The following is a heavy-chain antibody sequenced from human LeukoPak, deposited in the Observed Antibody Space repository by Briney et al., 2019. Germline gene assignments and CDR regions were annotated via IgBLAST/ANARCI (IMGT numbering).Heavy chain of an antibody. V-gene: IGHV4-39*02. D-gene: IGHD3-10*01. CDR2: IHYSGVT. CDR3: ARQIHGETKRDWFDP. CDR1: GGSISSDNYY. Sequence: SETLSLTCTVSGGSISSDNYYWGWIRQPPGMALEWVGSIHYSGVTYYNPSLKSRVTISVDTSKNHFSLKLSSVTTADTAVYYCARQIHGETKRDWFDPWGQGTLVSVSS. J-gene: IGHJ5*02.